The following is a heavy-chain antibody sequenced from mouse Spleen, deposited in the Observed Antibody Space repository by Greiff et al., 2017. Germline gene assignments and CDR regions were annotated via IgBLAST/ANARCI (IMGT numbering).Heavy chain of an antibody. D-gene: IGHD2-1*01. CDR2: IDPETGGT. Sequence: QVQLQQSGAELVRPGASVTLSCKASGYTFTDYEMHWVKQTPVHGLEWIGAIDPETGGTAYNQKFKGKAILTADKSSSTAYMELRSLTSEDSAVYYCTRRSWYHFAYWGQGTLVTVSA. J-gene: IGHJ3*01. V-gene: IGHV1-15*01. CDR1: GYTFTDYE. CDR3: TRRSWYHFAY.